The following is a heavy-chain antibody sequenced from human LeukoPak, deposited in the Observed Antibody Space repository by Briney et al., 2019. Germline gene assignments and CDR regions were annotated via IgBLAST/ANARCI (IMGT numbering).Heavy chain of an antibody. CDR1: GGSISSYY. CDR2: IYYSGST. D-gene: IGHD3-16*01. V-gene: IGHV4-59*01. Sequence: SETLSLTCTVSGGSISSYYWSWIRQPPGKGLEWIGYIYYSGSTNYNPSLKSRVTISVDTSKNQFSLKLSSVTAADTAVYYCARGTSQKGAHYRDVWGKGTTVTISS. CDR3: ARGTSQKGAHYRDV. J-gene: IGHJ6*03.